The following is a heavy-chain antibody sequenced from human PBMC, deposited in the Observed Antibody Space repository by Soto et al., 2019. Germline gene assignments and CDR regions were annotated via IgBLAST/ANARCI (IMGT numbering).Heavy chain of an antibody. Sequence: PSQTLSLTCAISGDSVSSNSAAWNWIRQSPSRGLEWLGRTYYRSKWYNDYAVSVKSRITINPDTSKNQFSLQLNSVTPEDTAVYYCARDVCGYNVKTYYYYYYGMDVWGQGTTVTVSS. CDR2: TYYRSKWYN. J-gene: IGHJ6*02. CDR3: ARDVCGYNVKTYYYYYYGMDV. V-gene: IGHV6-1*01. CDR1: GDSVSSNSAA. D-gene: IGHD5-12*01.